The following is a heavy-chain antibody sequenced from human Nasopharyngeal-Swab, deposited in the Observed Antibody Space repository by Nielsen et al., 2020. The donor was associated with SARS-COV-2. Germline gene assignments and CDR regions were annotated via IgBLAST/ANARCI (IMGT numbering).Heavy chain of an antibody. J-gene: IGHJ4*02. CDR2: ISSSSSYI. V-gene: IGHV3-21*01. CDR3: ASIIAVAGTDY. Sequence: VRQAPGKGLEWVSSISSSSSYIYYADSVKGRFTISRDNAKNSLYLQMNSLRAEDTAVYYCASIIAVAGTDYWGQGTLVTVSS. D-gene: IGHD6-19*01.